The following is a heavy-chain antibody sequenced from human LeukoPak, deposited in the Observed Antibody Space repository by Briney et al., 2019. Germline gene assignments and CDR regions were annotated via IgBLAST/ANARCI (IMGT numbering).Heavy chain of an antibody. J-gene: IGHJ6*03. D-gene: IGHD3-10*01. CDR3: ARRVGSGSYFQRYYYYYYMDV. V-gene: IGHV4-34*01. CDR1: GGSFSGYY. CDR2: IYYSGST. Sequence: SETLSLTCAVYGGSFSGYYWSWIRQPPGKGLEWIGSIYYSGSTYYNPSLKSRVTISVDTSKNQFSLKLSSVTAADTAVYYCARRVGSGSYFQRYYYYYYMDVWGKGTTVTISS.